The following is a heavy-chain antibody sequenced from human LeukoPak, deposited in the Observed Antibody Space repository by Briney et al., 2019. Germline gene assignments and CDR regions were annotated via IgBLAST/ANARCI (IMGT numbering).Heavy chain of an antibody. CDR2: ISYDGSNK. D-gene: IGHD6-25*01. CDR3: ARSRRFRDSGMDY. V-gene: IGHV3-30*04. CDR1: GFTFSSYA. Sequence: GGSLRLSCAASGFTFSSYAMHWVRQAPGKGLEWVAVISYDGSNKYYADSVKGRFTISRDNSKNTLYLQMNSLRAEDTAVYYCARSRRFRDSGMDYWGQGTLVTVSS. J-gene: IGHJ4*02.